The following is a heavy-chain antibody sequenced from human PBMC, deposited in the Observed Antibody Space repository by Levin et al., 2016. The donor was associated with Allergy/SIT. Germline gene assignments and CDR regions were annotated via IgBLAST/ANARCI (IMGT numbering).Heavy chain of an antibody. V-gene: IGHV4-30-2*01. D-gene: IGHD4-17*01. CDR3: ARAHLPHPTVTTFVWFDP. CDR2: IYHSGST. J-gene: IGHJ5*02. CDR1: GGSISSGGYS. Sequence: SETLSLTCAVSGGSISSGGYSWSWIRQPPGKGLEWIGYIYHSGSTYYNPSLKSRVTISVDRSKNQFSLKLSFVTAADTAVYYCARAHLPHPTVTTFVWFDPWGQGTLVTVSS.